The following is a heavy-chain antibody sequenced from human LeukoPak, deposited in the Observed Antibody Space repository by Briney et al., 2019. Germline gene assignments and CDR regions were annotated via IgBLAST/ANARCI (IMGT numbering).Heavy chain of an antibody. CDR3: AKDAYSSGWYYYGMDA. CDR2: ISYDGSNK. D-gene: IGHD6-19*01. Sequence: PGGSLRLSCAASGFTFSSYGMHWVRQAPGKGLEWVAVISYDGSNKYYADSVKGRFTISRDNSKNTLYLQMNSLRAEDTAVYYCAKDAYSSGWYYYGMDAWGQGTTVTVSS. J-gene: IGHJ6*02. CDR1: GFTFSSYG. V-gene: IGHV3-30*18.